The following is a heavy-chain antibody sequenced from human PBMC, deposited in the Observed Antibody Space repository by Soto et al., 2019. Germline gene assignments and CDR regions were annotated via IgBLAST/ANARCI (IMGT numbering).Heavy chain of an antibody. J-gene: IGHJ4*02. V-gene: IGHV1-69*01. CDR1: GGTFSSYA. CDR2: IIPIFGKA. CDR3: EVERIVVGPAAISY. D-gene: IGHD2-2*01. Sequence: QVQLVQSGAEVKKPGSSVKVSCKASGGTFSSYAISWVRQAPGQGLEWMGGIIPIFGKANYAHKFQGRVTINADETTSTAYMELSSLRSEDTDVYYCEVERIVVGPAAISYWGQGTLVTVSS.